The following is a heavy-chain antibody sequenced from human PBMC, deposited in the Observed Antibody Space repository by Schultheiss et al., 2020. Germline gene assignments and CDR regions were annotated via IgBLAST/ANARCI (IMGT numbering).Heavy chain of an antibody. CDR1: GFTFSLYS. J-gene: IGHJ1*01. V-gene: IGHV3-23*01. CDR3: ARHGGSRTEYFQH. Sequence: GGSLRLSCAASGFTFSLYSMNWIRQAPGKGLEWVSVISGSGGSTYYADSVKGRFTISRDNSKNTLYLQMNSLRAEDTAVYYCARHGGSRTEYFQHWGQGTLVTVSS. CDR2: ISGSGGST.